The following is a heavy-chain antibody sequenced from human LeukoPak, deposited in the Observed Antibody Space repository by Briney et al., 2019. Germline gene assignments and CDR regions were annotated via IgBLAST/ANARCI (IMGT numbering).Heavy chain of an antibody. D-gene: IGHD5-18*01. J-gene: IGHJ4*02. CDR2: INHSGST. Sequence: SETLSLTCAVYGGSFSGYYWSWIRQPPGKGLEWIGEINHSGSTNYNPSLKSRVTISVDTSKNQFSLKLSSVTAADTAVYYCARTSRGYSYGWWGQGTLVTVSS. V-gene: IGHV4-34*01. CDR3: ARTSRGYSYGW. CDR1: GGSFSGYY.